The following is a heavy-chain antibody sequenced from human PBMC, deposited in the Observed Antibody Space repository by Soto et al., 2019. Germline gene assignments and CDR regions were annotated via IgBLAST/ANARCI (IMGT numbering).Heavy chain of an antibody. D-gene: IGHD4-4*01. V-gene: IGHV3-9*01. CDR1: GFTFKDYA. CDR2: ISWNSNTI. Sequence: EVQLVESGGGLVQPGRSLRLSCAASGFTFKDYAMHWVRQAPGKGLEWVSGISWNSNTILYSDAGKGRFTISRDNAKNSLNLQMNSLRPEHTALYYCVKGGFTTPYHHWGQGTLVTVPS. J-gene: IGHJ1*01. CDR3: VKGGFTTPYHH.